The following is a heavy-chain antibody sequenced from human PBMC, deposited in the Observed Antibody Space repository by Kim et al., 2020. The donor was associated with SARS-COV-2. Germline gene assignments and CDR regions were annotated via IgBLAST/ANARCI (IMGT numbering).Heavy chain of an antibody. Sequence: SETLSLTYTVSGGSVSSGSYYWSWIRQPPGKGLEWIGYIYYSGSTNYNPSLKSRVTISVDTSKNQFSLKLSSVTAADTAVYYCARASLTVVADYWGQGTLVTVSS. V-gene: IGHV4-61*01. CDR3: ARASLTVVADY. D-gene: IGHD2-15*01. CDR2: IYYSGST. J-gene: IGHJ4*02. CDR1: GGSVSSGSYY.